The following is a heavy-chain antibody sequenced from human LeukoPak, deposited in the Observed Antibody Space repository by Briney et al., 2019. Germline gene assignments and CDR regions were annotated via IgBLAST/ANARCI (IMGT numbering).Heavy chain of an antibody. Sequence: ASVKVSCKASGYTFTSYDINWLRQATRQGREWMGWMNPNSGNTGYAQKFQGRVTMTRNTSISPAYMELSSLSSEDTAVYYRARSHWFDPWGQGTLVTVSS. CDR3: ARSHWFDP. J-gene: IGHJ5*02. V-gene: IGHV1-8*01. CDR1: GYTFTSYD. CDR2: MNPNSGNT.